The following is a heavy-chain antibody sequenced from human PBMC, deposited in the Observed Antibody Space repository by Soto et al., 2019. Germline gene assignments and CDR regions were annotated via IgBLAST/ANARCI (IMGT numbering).Heavy chain of an antibody. J-gene: IGHJ4*02. V-gene: IGHV3-21*01. D-gene: IGHD3-22*01. CDR2: ISSSSSYI. Sequence: GESLKISCAASGFTFSSYSMNWVRQAPGKGLEWVSSISSSSSYIYYADSVKGRFTISRDNAKNSLYLQMNSLRAEDTAVYYCARAEGGYYYDRSGYYFFDYWGQGTLVTVSS. CDR3: ARAEGGYYYDRSGYYFFDY. CDR1: GFTFSSYS.